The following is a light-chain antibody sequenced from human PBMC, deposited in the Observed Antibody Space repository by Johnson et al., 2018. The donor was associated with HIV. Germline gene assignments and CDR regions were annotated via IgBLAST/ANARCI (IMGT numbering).Light chain of an antibody. J-gene: IGLJ1*01. CDR1: SSNIGNNY. V-gene: IGLV1-51*01. CDR2: YNN. Sequence: QSVLTQPPSVSAAPGQKVTISCSGSSSNIGNNYVSWYQQLPGTAPKLLIYYNNTRPSGIPDRFSGSKSATSATLVITGLPPAEEADYYCGTWDSSLSAGGVFGTGTKVTVL. CDR3: GTWDSSLSAGGV.